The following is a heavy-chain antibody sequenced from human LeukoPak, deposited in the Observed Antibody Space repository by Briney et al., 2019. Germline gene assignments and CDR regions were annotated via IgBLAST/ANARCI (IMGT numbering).Heavy chain of an antibody. CDR2: FYYSGST. CDR3: ARRTDDLGSYFDY. J-gene: IGHJ4*02. V-gene: IGHV4-39*01. CDR1: GGSISSDSYY. Sequence: SETLSLTCTVSGGSISSDSYYWGWIRQPPGKGLEWIGGFYYSGSTYYNPSLRSRVTISVDTSKNQVSLKLFSVTAADTAVYYCARRTDDLGSYFDYWGQGTLVTVSS. D-gene: IGHD3-10*01.